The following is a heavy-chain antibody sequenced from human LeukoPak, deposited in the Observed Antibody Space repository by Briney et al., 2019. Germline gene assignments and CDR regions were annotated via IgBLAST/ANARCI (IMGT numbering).Heavy chain of an antibody. Sequence: SETLSLTCTISGGSISSSSSYWGWIRQPPGKGLECIGSIYYSGRTYYNPSLKSRVTISVDTSKNQFSLKLSSVTAADTAVYYCAISMGFGELLSSYYFDYWGQGTLVTVSS. J-gene: IGHJ4*02. V-gene: IGHV4-39*01. CDR3: AISMGFGELLSSYYFDY. D-gene: IGHD3-10*01. CDR1: GGSISSSSSY. CDR2: IYYSGRT.